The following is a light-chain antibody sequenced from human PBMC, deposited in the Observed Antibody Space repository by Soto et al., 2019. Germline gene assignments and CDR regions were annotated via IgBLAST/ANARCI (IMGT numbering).Light chain of an antibody. CDR1: QXVXXXX. Sequence: XPGEXATXXXXXSQXVXXXXLAWYQQKPGQAPRLLIYGASSRATGIPDRFSGSGSGTDFTLTISRLEPEDFAVYYCQQYGSSPRTFGQGTKVEIK. CDR2: GAS. V-gene: IGKV3-20*01. J-gene: IGKJ1*01. CDR3: QQYGSSPRT.